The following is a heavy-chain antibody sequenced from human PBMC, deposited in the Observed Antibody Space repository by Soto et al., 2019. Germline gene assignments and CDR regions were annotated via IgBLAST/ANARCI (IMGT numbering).Heavy chain of an antibody. CDR2: FYHSGST. CDR1: GGSISSYY. J-gene: IGHJ6*02. CDR3: ARDGAAVRDPHGMDV. Sequence: QVQLQESGPGLVKPSETLSLTCTVSGGSISSYYWSWIRQPPGKGLEWIGYFYHSGSTIYNPSLKSRVTISVDMSKNQFSLKLSSVTAADTAVYYCARDGAAVRDPHGMDVWGQGTTVTVSS. V-gene: IGHV4-59*01. D-gene: IGHD3-16*01.